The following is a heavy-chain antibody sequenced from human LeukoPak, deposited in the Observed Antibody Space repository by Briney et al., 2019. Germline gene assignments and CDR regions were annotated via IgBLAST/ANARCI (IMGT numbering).Heavy chain of an antibody. V-gene: IGHV4-39*01. J-gene: IGHJ1*01. CDR3: ARHPRDDYGGFGLDS. D-gene: IGHD4-23*01. CDR2: LYYNGST. CDR1: GGSIRANSYY. Sequence: PSETLSLTCTVSGGSIRANSYYWDWIRQPPRKGLEWIGTLYYNGSTYLNPSLKSRVTISVDTSRNHFSLSLNSVTAADTATYYCARHPRDDYGGFGLDSWGQGILVSVYS.